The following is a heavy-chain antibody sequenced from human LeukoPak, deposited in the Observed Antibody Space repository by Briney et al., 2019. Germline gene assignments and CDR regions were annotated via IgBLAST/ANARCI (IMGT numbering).Heavy chain of an antibody. CDR3: ARAGGSYSSLGY. Sequence: WGSLRLSCAASGFTFSSYWMHWVRQVPGKGLVWVSRINSDGSSTSYADSVKGRFTISRDNAKNTLYLQMNSLRAEDTAVYSCARAGGSYSSLGYWGQGTLVTVSS. D-gene: IGHD1-26*01. CDR1: GFTFSSYW. V-gene: IGHV3-74*01. J-gene: IGHJ4*02. CDR2: INSDGSST.